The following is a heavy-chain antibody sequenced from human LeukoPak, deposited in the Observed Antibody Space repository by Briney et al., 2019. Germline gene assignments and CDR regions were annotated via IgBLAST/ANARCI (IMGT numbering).Heavy chain of an antibody. Sequence: GGSLRLSCAASGFTFSSYWMNWARQAPGKGLEWVASINHNGNVNYYVDSVKGRFTISRDNAKNSLYLQMNSLRAEDTAVYYCARGDKDFYYGMDVWGQGTTVTVSS. D-gene: IGHD2-15*01. CDR3: ARGDKDFYYGMDV. CDR1: GFTFSSYW. CDR2: INHNGNVN. V-gene: IGHV3-7*03. J-gene: IGHJ6*02.